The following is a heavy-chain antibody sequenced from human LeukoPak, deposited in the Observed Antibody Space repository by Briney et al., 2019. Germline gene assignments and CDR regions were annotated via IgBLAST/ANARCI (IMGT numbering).Heavy chain of an antibody. V-gene: IGHV1-2*06. D-gene: IGHD6-6*01. CDR1: GYTFTGYY. J-gene: IGHJ4*02. CDR3: ARGRKADIADRPGGY. Sequence: ASVKVSCKASGYTFTGYYMHWVRQAPGQGLEWMGRINPNSGGTNYAQKFQGRVTMTRDTSISTAYMELSRPRSADTAVYYCARGRKADIADRPGGYWGQGTLVTVSS. CDR2: INPNSGGT.